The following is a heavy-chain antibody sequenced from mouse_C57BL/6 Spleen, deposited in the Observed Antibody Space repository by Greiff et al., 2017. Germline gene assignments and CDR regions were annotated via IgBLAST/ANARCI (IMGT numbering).Heavy chain of an antibody. CDR1: GFNIKNTY. CDR3: ARGPLYYSNSYAMDY. CDR2: IDPANGNT. V-gene: IGHV14-3*01. J-gene: IGHJ4*01. D-gene: IGHD2-5*01. Sequence: EVKLVESVAELVRPGASVKLSCTASGFNIKNTYMHWVKQRPEQGLEWIGRIDPANGNTKYAPKFQGKATITADTSSNTAYLQLSSLTSEDTAIYYCARGPLYYSNSYAMDYWGQGTSVTVSS.